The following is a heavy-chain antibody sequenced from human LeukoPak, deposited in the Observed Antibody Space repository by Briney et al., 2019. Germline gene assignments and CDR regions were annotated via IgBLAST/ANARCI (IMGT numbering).Heavy chain of an antibody. V-gene: IGHV3-48*03. CDR3: AKGYGWEASYYYYYMDV. CDR2: ISSSGSTI. Sequence: GGSLRLSCAASGFTFSSYEMNWVRQAPGKGLEWVSYISSSGSTIYYADSVKGRFTISRDNTKNTLYLQMNSLRAEDTAVYYCAKGYGWEASYYYYYMDVWGKGTTVTISS. J-gene: IGHJ6*03. CDR1: GFTFSSYE. D-gene: IGHD1-26*01.